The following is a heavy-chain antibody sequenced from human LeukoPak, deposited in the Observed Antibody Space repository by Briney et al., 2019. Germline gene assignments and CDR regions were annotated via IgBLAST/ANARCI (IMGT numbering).Heavy chain of an antibody. Sequence: ASVKVSCKASGYTLISYGITWVRQAPGQGLEWMGWISAYNGNTKYTQKLQGRVTMTTDTSTSTAYMELRSLRSDDTAVYYCARSYSSSWNAFDMWGQGTVVTVSS. J-gene: IGHJ3*02. D-gene: IGHD6-6*01. CDR2: ISAYNGNT. CDR3: ARSYSSSWNAFDM. V-gene: IGHV1-18*01. CDR1: GYTLISYG.